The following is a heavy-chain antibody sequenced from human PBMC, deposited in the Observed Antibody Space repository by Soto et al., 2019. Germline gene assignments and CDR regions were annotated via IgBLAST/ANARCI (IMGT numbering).Heavy chain of an antibody. D-gene: IGHD5-18*01. J-gene: IGHJ1*01. CDR1: GFTFSSCA. V-gene: IGHV3-30*18. Sequence: GGSLRLSCAASGFTFSSCAMRWVRQARVRGLGLGAVISYYLSNKYYADSVKGGFTISGYNSKNTLYLQRGSRRAEDTDVYDCAKDHDTAMAPPPIWGQGT. CDR2: ISYYLSNK. CDR3: AKDHDTAMAPPPI.